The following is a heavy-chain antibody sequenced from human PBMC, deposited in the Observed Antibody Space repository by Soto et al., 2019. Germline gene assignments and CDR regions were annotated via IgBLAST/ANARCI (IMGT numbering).Heavy chain of an antibody. CDR3: ARRFLEWSYYYYYGMDV. V-gene: IGHV4-34*01. CDR2: INHSGST. J-gene: IGHJ6*02. Sequence: SETLSLTCAVYGGSFSGYYWSWIRQPPGKGLEWIGEINHSGSTNYNPSLKSRVTISVDTSKNQFSLKLSSVTAADTAVYCCARRFLEWSYYYYYGMDVWGQGTTVTVSS. CDR1: GGSFSGYY. D-gene: IGHD3-3*01.